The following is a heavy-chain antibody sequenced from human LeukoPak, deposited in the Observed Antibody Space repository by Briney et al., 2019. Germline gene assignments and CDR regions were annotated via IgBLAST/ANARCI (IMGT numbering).Heavy chain of an antibody. CDR2: IYTSGTT. D-gene: IGHD2-2*01. V-gene: IGHV4-4*07. CDR3: ARETYQLLSGYYYYYMDV. CDR1: GGSISTYY. J-gene: IGHJ6*03. Sequence: SETLSLTCTVTGGSISTYYWSWIRQPAGKGLEWIGRIYTSGTTYYNPSLKSRVTMSVDTSKSQFSLKLSSVTAADTAVYYCARETYQLLSGYYYYYMDVWGKGTTVTVSS.